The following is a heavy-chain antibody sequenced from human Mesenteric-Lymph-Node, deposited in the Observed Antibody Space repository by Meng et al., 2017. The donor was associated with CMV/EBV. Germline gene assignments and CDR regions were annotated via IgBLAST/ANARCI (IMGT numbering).Heavy chain of an antibody. J-gene: IGHJ4*02. CDR1: GFTVSGNY. D-gene: IGHD5-18*01. CDR3: ARGYSYGDSIDY. V-gene: IGHV3-53*01. Sequence: GESLKISCAASGFTVSGNYLTWVRQAPGKGLEWVSLIYGGGRTYYADSVKGRFTISRDDSKSTLYLQMNSLRAEDTAVYYCARGYSYGDSIDYWGQGTLVTVSS. CDR2: IYGGGRT.